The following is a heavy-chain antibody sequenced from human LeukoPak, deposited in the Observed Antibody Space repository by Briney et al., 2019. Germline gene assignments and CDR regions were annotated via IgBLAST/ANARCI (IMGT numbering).Heavy chain of an antibody. V-gene: IGHV4-4*07. J-gene: IGHJ4*02. Sequence: SETLSLTCTVSGGSISSYSWSWIRQPAGKGLEWIGRIYTSGSTNYNPSLKSRVTMSVDTSKNQFSLKLSSVTAADTAVYYCASSPLGSSWAYLNYWGQGTLVTVSS. CDR2: IYTSGST. D-gene: IGHD6-13*01. CDR3: ASSPLGSSWAYLNY. CDR1: GGSISSYS.